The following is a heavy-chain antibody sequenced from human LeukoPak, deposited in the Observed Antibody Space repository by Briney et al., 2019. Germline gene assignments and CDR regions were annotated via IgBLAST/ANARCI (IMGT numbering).Heavy chain of an antibody. CDR3: AKDPGASVSGFYMDV. D-gene: IGHD2-8*02. J-gene: IGHJ6*03. CDR2: IWSDGNNR. CDR1: GFTLRNYG. V-gene: IGHV3-30*02. Sequence: GGSLRLSCAASGFTLRNYGMHWVRQATGKGLEWVSFIWSDGNNRFYADSVKGRFTISRDNSKNMLYLQMDTLRAEDTALYYCAKDPGASVSGFYMDVWSKGTTVIVSS.